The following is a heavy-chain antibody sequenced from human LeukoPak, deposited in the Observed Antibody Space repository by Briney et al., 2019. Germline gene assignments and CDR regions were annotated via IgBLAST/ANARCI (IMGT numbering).Heavy chain of an antibody. D-gene: IGHD2-15*01. CDR1: GGSISSYY. CDR2: IYTSGST. CDR3: ARDRWEGYCSGGSCQKTVDT. V-gene: IGHV4-4*07. Sequence: SETLSLTCTVSGGSISSYYWSWIRQPAGKGLEWIGRIYTSGSTNYNPSLKSRVTMSVDTSKNQFSLKLSSVTAADTAVYYCARDRWEGYCSGGSCQKTVDTWGQGTMVTVSS. J-gene: IGHJ3*02.